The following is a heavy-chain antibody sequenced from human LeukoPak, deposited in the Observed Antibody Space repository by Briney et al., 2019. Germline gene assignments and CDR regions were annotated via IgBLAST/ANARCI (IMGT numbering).Heavy chain of an antibody. CDR2: IHSVGST. V-gene: IGHV3-53*01. D-gene: IGHD3-3*01. CDR3: ASSRIFGNAMDV. CDR1: GLSVSSHY. J-gene: IGHJ6*02. Sequence: GGSLRLSCAASGLSVSSHYMSWARQAPGKGLEWVSVIHSVGSTDYADSVKGRFTISRDNPKNRVDLQVNSLRAEDTAVYYCASSRIFGNAMDVWGQGTTVTVSS.